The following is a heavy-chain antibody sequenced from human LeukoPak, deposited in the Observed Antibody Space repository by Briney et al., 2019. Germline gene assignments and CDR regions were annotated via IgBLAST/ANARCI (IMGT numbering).Heavy chain of an antibody. V-gene: IGHV3-21*01. Sequence: GGSLRLSCAASGFTFSSYGMHWVRQAPGKGLEWVSSISSSSSYIYYADSVKGRFTISRDNAKNSLYLQMNSLRAEDTAVYYCARATRITIWDYYYYYMDVWGKGTTVTVSS. CDR1: GFTFSSYG. CDR2: ISSSSSYI. CDR3: ARATRITIWDYYYYYMDV. D-gene: IGHD3-9*01. J-gene: IGHJ6*03.